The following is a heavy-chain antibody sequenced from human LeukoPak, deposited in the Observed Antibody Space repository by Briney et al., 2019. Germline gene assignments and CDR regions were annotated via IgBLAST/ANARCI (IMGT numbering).Heavy chain of an antibody. CDR1: GGSISSHY. J-gene: IGHJ4*02. D-gene: IGHD3-22*01. CDR2: IYYSGST. CDR3: ARAPLYYDSSGYYFNYFDY. Sequence: SSETLSLTCTVSGGSISSHYWSWIRQPPGKGLEWIGYIYYSGSTNYNPSLKSRVTISVDTSKNQFSLKLSSVTAADTAVYYCARAPLYYDSSGYYFNYFDYWGQGTLVTVSS. V-gene: IGHV4-59*11.